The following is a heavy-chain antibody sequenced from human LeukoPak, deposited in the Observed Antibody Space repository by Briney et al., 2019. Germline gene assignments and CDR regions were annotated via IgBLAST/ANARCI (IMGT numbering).Heavy chain of an antibody. Sequence: PSETLSLTCTVSSGSINSYYSGWVRQPAGGGLEWIGRIYTTGKTDYNPSLKRRLTMPVATSKRQFSLNLTSVTAADTAIYFCARHGYTASHYFLDFWSQGTLVTVSS. J-gene: IGHJ4*02. D-gene: IGHD3-16*01. CDR1: SGSINSYY. CDR3: ARHGYTASHYFLDF. V-gene: IGHV4-4*07. CDR2: IYTTGKT.